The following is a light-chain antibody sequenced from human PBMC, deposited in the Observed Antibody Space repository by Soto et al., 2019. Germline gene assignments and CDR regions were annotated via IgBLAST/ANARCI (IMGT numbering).Light chain of an antibody. J-gene: IGLJ2*01. Sequence: QSVLTQPASVSGSPGQSITIFCAGTMRDIGAYNLVSWYQQHPGRAPQLIIYEVRNRPSGSSFRFSGSKSGNTASLTISGLQAEDEADYCCSSFTSRSSLIFGGGTKHTVL. CDR1: MRDIGAYNL. CDR3: SSFTSRSSLI. CDR2: EVR. V-gene: IGLV2-14*01.